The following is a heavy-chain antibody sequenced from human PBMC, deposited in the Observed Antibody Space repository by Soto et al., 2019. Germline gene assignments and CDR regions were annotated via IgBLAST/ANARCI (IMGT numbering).Heavy chain of an antibody. J-gene: IGHJ3*02. V-gene: IGHV1-69*13. D-gene: IGHD3-22*01. CDR2: IIPIFGTA. CDR1: GGTFSSYA. Sequence: ASVEVSCKASGGTFSSYAISWVRQAPGQGLEWMGGIIPIFGTANYAQKFQGRVTITADESTGTAYMELSSLRSEDTAVYYCASAPALVDSSGYYRRPLDAFDIWGQGTMVTVSS. CDR3: ASAPALVDSSGYYRRPLDAFDI.